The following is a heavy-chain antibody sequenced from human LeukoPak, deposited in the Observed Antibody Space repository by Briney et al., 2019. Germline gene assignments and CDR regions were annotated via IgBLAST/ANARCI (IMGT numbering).Heavy chain of an antibody. Sequence: PSETLSLTCAVYGGSFSGYYWSWIRQPPGKGLEWIGEINHSGSTNYNPSLKSRVTISVDTSKNQFSLKLSSVTAADTAVYYCASASEGSYYNSLNYWGQGTLVTVSS. CDR1: GGSFSGYY. J-gene: IGHJ4*02. CDR2: INHSGST. V-gene: IGHV4-34*01. D-gene: IGHD3-10*01. CDR3: ASASEGSYYNSLNY.